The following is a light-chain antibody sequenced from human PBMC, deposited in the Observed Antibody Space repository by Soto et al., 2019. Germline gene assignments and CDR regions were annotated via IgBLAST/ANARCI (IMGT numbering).Light chain of an antibody. Sequence: QSVLAQPPSVSGAPGQKVTISCIGSSSNIGAGYDLHWYQQLPGTAPKLLLYGNINRPSGVPDRFSGSKSGTSASLAITGLQAEDEADYYCQSYDSSLSAYVFGTGTKVTVL. CDR2: GNI. CDR3: QSYDSSLSAYV. J-gene: IGLJ1*01. CDR1: SSNIGAGYD. V-gene: IGLV1-40*01.